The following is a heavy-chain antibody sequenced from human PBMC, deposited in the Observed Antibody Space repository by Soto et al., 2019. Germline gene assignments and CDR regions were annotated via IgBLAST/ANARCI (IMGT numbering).Heavy chain of an antibody. CDR1: GGSFSGYY. Sequence: GTLALTVAVYGGSFSGYYWSWIRQPPGKGLEWIGEINHSGSTNYNPSLKSRVTISVDTSKNQFSLKLSSVTAADTAVYYCARGSNFSYCSSTSCHARWFDPWGQGTLVTVSS. V-gene: IGHV4-34*01. D-gene: IGHD2-2*01. CDR2: INHSGST. CDR3: ARGSNFSYCSSTSCHARWFDP. J-gene: IGHJ5*02.